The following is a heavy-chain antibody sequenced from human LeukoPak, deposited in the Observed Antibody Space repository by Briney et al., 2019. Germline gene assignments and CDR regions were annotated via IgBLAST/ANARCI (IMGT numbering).Heavy chain of an antibody. CDR1: GYRFTSYW. CDR3: ARHLRNYDILTGQIDY. V-gene: IGHV5-51*01. D-gene: IGHD3-9*01. CDR2: IYPGDSDT. Sequence: GESLKISCKGSGYRFTSYWIGWVRQMPGKGLEWMGIIYPGDSDTRYSPSFQGQVTISADKSISTAYLQWSSLKASDTAMYYCARHLRNYDILTGQIDYWGQGTLVTVSS. J-gene: IGHJ4*02.